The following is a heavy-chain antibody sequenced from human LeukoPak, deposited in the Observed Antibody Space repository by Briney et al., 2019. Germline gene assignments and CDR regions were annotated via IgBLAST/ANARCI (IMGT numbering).Heavy chain of an antibody. D-gene: IGHD1-26*01. CDR2: IYYSGST. J-gene: IGHJ4*02. CDR3: ARQGPRGATTFFDC. CDR1: GGSISSSSYY. V-gene: IGHV4-39*01. Sequence: SETLSLTCTVSGGSISSSSYYWGWIRQPPGKGLEWIGSIYYSGSTYYNPSLKSRVTISVDTSKNQFSLKLSSVTAADTAVYYCARQGPRGATTFFDCWGQGTLVTVSS.